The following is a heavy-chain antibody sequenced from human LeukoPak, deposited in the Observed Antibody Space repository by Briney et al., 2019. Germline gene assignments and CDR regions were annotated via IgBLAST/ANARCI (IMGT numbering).Heavy chain of an antibody. D-gene: IGHD3-10*01. CDR2: MKWNVGST. CDR1: GFTFDDYG. Sequence: GGSLRLSCAASGFTFDDYGISCVRRAPGKGREWVSGMKWNVGSTVYGDSVKGRFTISRDNAKTSLYLQLNSMRAEDTALYHCDRVGSQMSYYYYYMDVWGKGTTVTVSS. V-gene: IGHV3-20*01. J-gene: IGHJ6*03. CDR3: DRVGSQMSYYYYYMDV.